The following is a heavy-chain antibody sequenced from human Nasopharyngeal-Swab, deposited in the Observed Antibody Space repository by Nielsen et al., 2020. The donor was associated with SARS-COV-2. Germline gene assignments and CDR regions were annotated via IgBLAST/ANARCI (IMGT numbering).Heavy chain of an antibody. Sequence: GESLKISCAASGFTFSSYGMHWVRQAPGKGLEWVALISYDGSNKYYADSVKGRFTISRDNSKNTLYLQMNSLRAEDMAVYYCAKVYGGSEFDPWGQGTLVTVSS. J-gene: IGHJ5*02. CDR2: ISYDGSNK. CDR3: AKVYGGSEFDP. D-gene: IGHD4-23*01. V-gene: IGHV3-30*18. CDR1: GFTFSSYG.